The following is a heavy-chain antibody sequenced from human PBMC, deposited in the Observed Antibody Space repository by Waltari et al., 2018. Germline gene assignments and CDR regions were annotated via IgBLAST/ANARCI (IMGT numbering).Heavy chain of an antibody. J-gene: IGHJ4*02. CDR1: GFTLGNVW. V-gene: IGHV3-15*05. Sequence: EVQLEESGGGLVKPGGSLRLSCAASGFTLGNVWMSWVRQAPGKGLECVGRIKSNSDGWTVEYAAPVKGRFTILRDDLKNTLYLEMNSLKTEDTAMYYCTTSPDFWSGYYPFDYWGQGTLVTVSS. D-gene: IGHD3-3*01. CDR2: IKSNSDGWTV. CDR3: TTSPDFWSGYYPFDY.